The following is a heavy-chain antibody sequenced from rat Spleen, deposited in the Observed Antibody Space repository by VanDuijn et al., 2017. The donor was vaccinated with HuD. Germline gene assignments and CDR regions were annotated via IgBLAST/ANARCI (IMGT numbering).Heavy chain of an antibody. CDR1: GFSLTTFN. J-gene: IGHJ2*01. V-gene: IGHV2-64*01. CDR2: MWNGGGT. CDR3: ARQLYYGYNHFDY. Sequence: QVQLKETGPDLVQLTQTLSITCTVSGFSLTTFNFHWVRQPPGKGLEWLGAMWNGGGTDYNSAFKSRLSFSRDTSKSQIFLKMNSLQTDDTAKYFCARQLYYGYNHFDYWGQGLMVTVSS. D-gene: IGHD1-9*01.